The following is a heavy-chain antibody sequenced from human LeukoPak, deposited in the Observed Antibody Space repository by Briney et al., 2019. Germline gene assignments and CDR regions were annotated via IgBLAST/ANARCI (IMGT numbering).Heavy chain of an antibody. CDR3: ASSYCSGGSCYSGDAFDI. D-gene: IGHD2-15*01. Sequence: SETLSLTCAVSGYSISSGYYWGWIRQPPGKGLEWIGSIYHSGSTYYNPSLKSRVTISVDTSKSQFSLKLSSVTAADTAVYYCASSYCSGGSCYSGDAFDIWGQGTMVTVSS. CDR2: IYHSGST. V-gene: IGHV4-38-2*01. CDR1: GYSISSGYY. J-gene: IGHJ3*02.